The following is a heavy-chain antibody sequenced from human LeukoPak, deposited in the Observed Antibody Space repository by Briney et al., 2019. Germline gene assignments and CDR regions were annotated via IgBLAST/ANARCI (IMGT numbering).Heavy chain of an antibody. CDR3: AVGSYLGRNFDY. CDR2: ISGSGGST. Sequence: PGGSLRLSCAASGFTFSSYAMSWVRQAPGKGLEWVSAISGSGGSTYYADSVKGRFTISRDNSKSTLYLQMNSLRAEDTAVYYSAVGSYLGRNFDYWGQGTLVTVSS. J-gene: IGHJ4*02. V-gene: IGHV3-23*01. CDR1: GFTFSSYA. D-gene: IGHD1-26*01.